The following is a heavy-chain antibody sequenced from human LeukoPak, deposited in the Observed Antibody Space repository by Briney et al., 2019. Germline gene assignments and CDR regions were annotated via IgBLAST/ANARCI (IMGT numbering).Heavy chain of an antibody. V-gene: IGHV1-69*13. J-gene: IGHJ6*03. CDR1: GGTFSSYA. D-gene: IGHD5-18*01. CDR3: ARDENVDTAMRRGLDYYYMDV. CDR2: IIPIFGTA. Sequence: SVKVSCKASGGTFSSYAISWVRQAPGQGLEWMGGIIPIFGTANYAQKFQGRVTITADESTSTAYMELSSLRSEDTAVYYCARDENVDTAMRRGLDYYYMDVWGKGTTVTVSS.